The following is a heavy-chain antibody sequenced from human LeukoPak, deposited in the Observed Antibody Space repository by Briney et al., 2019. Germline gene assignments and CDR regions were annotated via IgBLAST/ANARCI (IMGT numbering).Heavy chain of an antibody. D-gene: IGHD2-2*01. J-gene: IGHJ6*02. CDR1: GYTFTSYG. CDR2: IIPIFGIA. Sequence: ASVKVSCKASGYTFTSYGISWVRQAPGQGLEWMGRIIPIFGIANYAQKFQGRVTITADKSTSTAYMELSSLRSEGTAVYYCASSTLMPTGDGIYYYYGMDVWGQGTTVTVSS. CDR3: ASSTLMPTGDGIYYYYGMDV. V-gene: IGHV1-69*04.